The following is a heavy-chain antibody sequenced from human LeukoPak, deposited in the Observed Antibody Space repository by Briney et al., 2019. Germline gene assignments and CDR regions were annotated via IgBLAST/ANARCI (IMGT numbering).Heavy chain of an antibody. CDR1: GGSFSGYY. CDR2: INHSGST. J-gene: IGHJ5*02. Sequence: PSETLSLTCAVYGGSFSGYYWSWIRQPPGKGLEWIGEINHSGSTNYNPSLKSRVTISVDTSKNQFSLKLSSVTAADTAVYYCARGVPAAIFRYNWFDPWAREPWSPSPQ. D-gene: IGHD2-2*01. CDR3: ARGVPAAIFRYNWFDP. V-gene: IGHV4-34*01.